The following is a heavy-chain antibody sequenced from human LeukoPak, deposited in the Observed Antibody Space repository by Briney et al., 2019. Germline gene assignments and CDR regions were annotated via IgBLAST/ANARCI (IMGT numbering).Heavy chain of an antibody. CDR1: GGTFSSYA. J-gene: IGHJ4*02. CDR2: IIPILGIA. D-gene: IGHD6-19*01. CDR3: ARGRAVAGLFPVDY. V-gene: IGHV1-69*04. Sequence: ASVKVSCKASGGTFSSYAISWVRQAPGQGLEWMGRIIPILGIANYAQKFQGRVTITADKSTSTAYMELSSLRSEDTAVYYCARGRAVAGLFPVDYWGQGTLVTVSS.